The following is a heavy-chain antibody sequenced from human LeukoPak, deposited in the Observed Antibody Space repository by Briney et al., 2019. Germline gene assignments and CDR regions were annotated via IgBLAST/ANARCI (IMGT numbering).Heavy chain of an antibody. CDR2: IYYSGST. V-gene: IGHV4-59*01. CDR1: GGFISSYY. CDR3: ARGIQLWSKHYYYYGMDV. J-gene: IGHJ6*02. Sequence: PSETLSPTCTVSGGFISSYYWSWIRQPPGKGLEWIGYIYYSGSTNYNPSLKSRVTISVDTSKNQFSLKLSSVTAADTAVYYCARGIQLWSKHYYYYGMDVWGQGTTVTVSS. D-gene: IGHD5-18*01.